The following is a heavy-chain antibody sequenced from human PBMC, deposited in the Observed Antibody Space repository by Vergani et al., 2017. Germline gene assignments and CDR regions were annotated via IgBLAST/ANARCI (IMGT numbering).Heavy chain of an antibody. D-gene: IGHD2-15*01. J-gene: IGHJ5*02. CDR2: ISSTSSYI. CDR1: GFTFSSYS. Sequence: EVQLVESGGGLVKPGGSLRLSCAASGFTFSSYSMNWVRQAPGKGLELVSSISSTSSYIYYADSVKGRITISRDNAKNSLYLQMNSLRAEDTAVYYCARPQVVGANNWFYPWGQGTLVTVSS. CDR3: ARPQVVGANNWFYP. V-gene: IGHV3-21*01.